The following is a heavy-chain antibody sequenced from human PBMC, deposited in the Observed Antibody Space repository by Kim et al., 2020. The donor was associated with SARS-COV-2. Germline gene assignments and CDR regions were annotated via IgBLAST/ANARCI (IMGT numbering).Heavy chain of an antibody. Sequence: STNYAYSVKGRFTNTRDNAKNTLYLQMTGLSAEETAVYYYARGNCHGMDVWGQGTTVTVSS. J-gene: IGHJ6*02. CDR2: ST. D-gene: IGHD1-20*01. CDR3: ARGNCHGMDV. V-gene: IGHV3-74*01.